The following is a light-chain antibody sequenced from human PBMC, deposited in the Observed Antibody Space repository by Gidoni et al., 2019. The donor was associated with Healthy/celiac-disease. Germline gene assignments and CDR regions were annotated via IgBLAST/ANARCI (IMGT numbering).Light chain of an antibody. J-gene: IGKJ3*01. CDR3: QQYNNSPPIT. V-gene: IGKV3-15*01. CDR2: GAY. CDR1: QSVSSN. Sequence: EIVMTQSPATLSVSPGERATLSCMASQSVSSNLAWYQQIPGQAPRLLIYGAYTRSTVIPARFSGSGSGTEFTLTIRSLQSEDFAVYYCQQYNNSPPITFGPGTKVDIK.